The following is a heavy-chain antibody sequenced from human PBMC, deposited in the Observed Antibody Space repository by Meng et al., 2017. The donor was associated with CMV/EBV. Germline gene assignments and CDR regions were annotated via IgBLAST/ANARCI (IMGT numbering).Heavy chain of an antibody. Sequence: GESLKISCAASGFTFSSYEMNWVRQAPGKGLEWVSYISSSGSTIYYADSVKGRFTISRDYAKNSLYLQMNSLRAEDTAVYYCARERNWNSGVEYYFDYWGQGTLVTVSS. J-gene: IGHJ4*02. CDR1: GFTFSSYE. D-gene: IGHD1-7*01. V-gene: IGHV3-48*03. CDR2: ISSSGSTI. CDR3: ARERNWNSGVEYYFDY.